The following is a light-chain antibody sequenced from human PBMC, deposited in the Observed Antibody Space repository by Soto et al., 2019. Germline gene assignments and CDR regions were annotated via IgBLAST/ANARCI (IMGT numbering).Light chain of an antibody. J-gene: IGLJ1*01. CDR2: EVS. Sequence: QSDLTQPASVSGSPGQSITISCTGTSRDVGGYNYVSWYQQYPGKVPKLLIYEVSNRPSGVSSRISGSKSGDTASLTISGLQPEDEADYYCSSYTSSSTLVFGTGTKVTVL. V-gene: IGLV2-14*01. CDR1: SRDVGGYNY. CDR3: SSYTSSSTLV.